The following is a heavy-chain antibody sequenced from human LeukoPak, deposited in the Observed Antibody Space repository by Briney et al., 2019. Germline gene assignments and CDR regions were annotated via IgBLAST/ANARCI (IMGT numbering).Heavy chain of an antibody. CDR3: ARDLNWETY. V-gene: IGHV3-21*01. CDR1: GISFSNYS. D-gene: IGHD7-27*01. CDR2: ISSSSRFI. J-gene: IGHJ4*02. Sequence: GGSLRLSCAASGISFSNYSMNWVRQAPGKGLEWVSLISSSSRFIYYGDSVKGRFTISRDNAKKSLYLQMNSLRAEDTAVYYCARDLNWETYWGQGTLVSVSS.